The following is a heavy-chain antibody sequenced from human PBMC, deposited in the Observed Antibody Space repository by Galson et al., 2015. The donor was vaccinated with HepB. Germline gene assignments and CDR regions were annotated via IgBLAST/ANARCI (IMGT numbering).Heavy chain of an antibody. CDR1: GSTFTGYY. CDR2: INPDNGVT. V-gene: IGHV1-2*02. J-gene: IGHJ6*02. CDR3: ARHPLYTSNWPHGLDV. Sequence: SVKVSCKASGSTFTGYYIHWVRQAPGRGLEWMAWINPDNGVTNYAQNFQGRVLMTRDTSINTVDMELNSLRSDDTAIYYCARHPLYTSNWPHGLDVWGQGTTVTVSS. D-gene: IGHD2-2*02.